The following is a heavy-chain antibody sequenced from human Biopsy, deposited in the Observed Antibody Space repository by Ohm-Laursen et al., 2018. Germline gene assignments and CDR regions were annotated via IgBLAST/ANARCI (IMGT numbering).Heavy chain of an antibody. J-gene: IGHJ4*02. CDR2: IIPILRTT. CDR3: AREAIGYQLPCDD. D-gene: IGHD2-2*01. Sequence: SVKVSCKSPTGTFNSYGVIWVRQAPGQGLEWMGRIIPILRTTAYAQTFLGRVTITADSPTSTVDMELTSLTSDDTAVYFCAREAIGYQLPCDDWGQGTLVTVSS. CDR1: TGTFNSYG. V-gene: IGHV1-69*11.